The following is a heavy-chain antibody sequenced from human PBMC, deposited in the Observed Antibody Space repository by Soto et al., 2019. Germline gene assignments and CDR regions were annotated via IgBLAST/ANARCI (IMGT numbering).Heavy chain of an antibody. CDR2: IYYSVST. CDR1: GASISSGAYF. Sequence: QVQLQGSGPRLVKPSQTLSLTCSVSGASISSGAYFWTWIRHHPGKGLEWIGYIYYSVSTSYTYQIPSLQSRVTISVDTSKNLFSLRLTSVTAADTATYYCARDKGPDTYGQTRIRDYSYAMDVWGQGTTVIVSS. D-gene: IGHD5-18*01. CDR3: ARDKGPDTYGQTRIRDYSYAMDV. J-gene: IGHJ6*02. V-gene: IGHV4-31*03.